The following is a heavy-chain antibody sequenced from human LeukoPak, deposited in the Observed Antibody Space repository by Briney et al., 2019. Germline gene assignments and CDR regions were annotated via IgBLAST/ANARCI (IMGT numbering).Heavy chain of an antibody. Sequence: GRSLRLSCAASGFTFSSYGMHWVRQAPGKGLEWVAVIWYDGNNKYYADSVKGRFTISRDNSKNTLYLQMNSLRAEDTAVYYCAKDSGSSSSYFDYWGQGTLVTVSS. CDR3: AKDSGSSSSYFDY. D-gene: IGHD6-6*01. V-gene: IGHV3-33*06. CDR1: GFTFSSYG. CDR2: IWYDGNNK. J-gene: IGHJ4*02.